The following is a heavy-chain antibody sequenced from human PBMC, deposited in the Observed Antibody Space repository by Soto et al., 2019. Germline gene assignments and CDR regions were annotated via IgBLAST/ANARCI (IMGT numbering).Heavy chain of an antibody. J-gene: IGHJ4*02. CDR1: GFTVSSNY. CDR3: ARESYDILTGYLYYFDY. CDR2: IYSGGST. Sequence: GGSLRLSCAASGFTVSSNYMSWVRQAPGKGLEWVSVIYSGGSTYYADSVKGRFTISRDNSKNTLYLQMNSLRAEDTAVYYCARESYDILTGYLYYFDYWGQGTLVTVSS. V-gene: IGHV3-66*01. D-gene: IGHD3-9*01.